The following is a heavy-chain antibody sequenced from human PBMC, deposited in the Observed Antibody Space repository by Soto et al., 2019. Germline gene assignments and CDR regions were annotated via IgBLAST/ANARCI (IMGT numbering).Heavy chain of an antibody. V-gene: IGHV3-21*01. CDR3: ARDQPGYSYGYGLGY. J-gene: IGHJ4*02. CDR1: GFTFSSYS. CDR2: ISSSSSYI. Sequence: EVQLVESGGGLVKPGGSLRLSCAASGFTFSSYSMSWVRQAPGKGLEWVSSISSSSSYIYYADSVKGRFTISRDNAKNSLYLQMNSLRAEDTAVYYCARDQPGYSYGYGLGYWGQGTLVTVSS. D-gene: IGHD5-18*01.